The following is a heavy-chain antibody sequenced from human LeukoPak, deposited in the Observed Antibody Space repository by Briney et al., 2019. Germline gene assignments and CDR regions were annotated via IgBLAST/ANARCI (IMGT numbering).Heavy chain of an antibody. J-gene: IGHJ4*02. CDR2: IIPILDIP. CDR3: GVGYYDTSGYYHDY. D-gene: IGHD3-22*01. V-gene: IGHV1-69*02. Sequence: SVKVSCKASGGTFSSYHISWVRQAPGQGLEWMGRIIPILDIPNYAQKFQGRVTITADKSTSTAYMELSSLRSGDTAVYYCGVGYYDTSGYYHDYWGQGTLVTVSS. CDR1: GGTFSSYH.